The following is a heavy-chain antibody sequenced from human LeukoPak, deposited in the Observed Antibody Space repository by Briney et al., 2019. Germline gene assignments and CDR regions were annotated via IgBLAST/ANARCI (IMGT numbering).Heavy chain of an antibody. CDR2: ISSSSTI. CDR1: GFTFSSYS. J-gene: IGHJ4*02. Sequence: GGSLRLSCAASGFTFSSYSMNWVRQAPGKGLEWVSYISSSSTIYYADSVKGRFTISRDNAKNSLYLQMNSLRDEDTAVYYCARDSHDFWSGYYTGIDYWGQGTLVTVSS. D-gene: IGHD3-3*01. CDR3: ARDSHDFWSGYYTGIDY. V-gene: IGHV3-48*02.